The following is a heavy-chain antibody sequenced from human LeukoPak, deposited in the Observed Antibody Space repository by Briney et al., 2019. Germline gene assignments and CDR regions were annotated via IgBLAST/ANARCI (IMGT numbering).Heavy chain of an antibody. CDR3: AKDSGSSGWYGGYYFDY. CDR1: GFTFSSYG. CDR2: ISYDGSNK. V-gene: IGHV3-30*18. D-gene: IGHD6-19*01. J-gene: IGHJ4*02. Sequence: GGSLRLSCAASGFTFSSYGMHWVRQAPGKGLEWVAVISYDGSNKYYADSVKGRFTISRDNSKNTLYLQMNSLRAEDTAVYYCAKDSGSSGWYGGYYFDYWGPGTLVTVSS.